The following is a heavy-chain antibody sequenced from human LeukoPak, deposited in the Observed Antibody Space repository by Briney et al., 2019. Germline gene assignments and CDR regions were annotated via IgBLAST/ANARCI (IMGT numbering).Heavy chain of an antibody. CDR2: ISAYNGNT. V-gene: IGHV1-18*01. CDR1: GYTFTIYG. J-gene: IGHJ4*02. D-gene: IGHD3-22*01. Sequence: ASVKVSCKGSGYTFTIYGITWVRQAPGQGLEWMGWISAYNGNTNYAQKFQGRVTMTTDTSTSTAYMELRSLRSDDTAVYYCARIVRDSSGYCFDYWGQGTLVTVSS. CDR3: ARIVRDSSGYCFDY.